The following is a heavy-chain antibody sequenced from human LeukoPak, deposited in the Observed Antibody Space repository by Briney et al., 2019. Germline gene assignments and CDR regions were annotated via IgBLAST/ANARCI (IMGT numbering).Heavy chain of an antibody. Sequence: PSETLSLTCTVSGGSISSGDYYWSWIRQPPGKGLEWIGYIYYSGSTYYNPSLKSRVTISVDTSKNQFSLKLSSVTAADTAVYYCARDLMRATAFDIWGQGTMVTVSS. V-gene: IGHV4-30-4*08. CDR3: ARDLMRATAFDI. CDR1: GGSISSGDYY. J-gene: IGHJ3*02. CDR2: IYYSGST.